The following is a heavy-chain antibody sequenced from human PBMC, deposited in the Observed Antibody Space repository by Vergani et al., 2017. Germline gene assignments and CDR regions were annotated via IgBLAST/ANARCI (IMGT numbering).Heavy chain of an antibody. V-gene: IGHV4-38-2*01. D-gene: IGHD3-22*01. J-gene: IGHJ4*02. CDR2: IYHSGST. CDR3: ARHPLYEDSSD. CDR1: GDSISSGYY. Sequence: QVQLQESGPGLVKPSATLSLTCAVSGDSISSGYYWGWIRQPPGKGLEWIGSIYHSGSTYYNPSLKSRVTISVDTSKNEFSLKLSSVTAADTAVYYCARHPLYEDSSDWGQGTLVTVSS.